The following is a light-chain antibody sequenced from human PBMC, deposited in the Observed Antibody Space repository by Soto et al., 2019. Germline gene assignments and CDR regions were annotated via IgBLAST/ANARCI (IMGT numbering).Light chain of an antibody. CDR2: EVN. CDR1: SSDVGGYNY. CDR3: TSYAGGNNV. V-gene: IGLV2-8*01. J-gene: IGLJ1*01. Sequence: QSALTQPPSASGSPGQSVTISCSGTSSDVGGYNYVSWYQQHPGKVPKLMVYEVNKRPSGVTHRFSGSKSGITASLTVSGLQDEEDADYYCTSYAGGNNVFGTGTKLTVL.